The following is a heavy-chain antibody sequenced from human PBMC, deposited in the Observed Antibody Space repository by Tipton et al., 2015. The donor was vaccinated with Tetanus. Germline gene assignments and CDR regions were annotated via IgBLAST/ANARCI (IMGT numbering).Heavy chain of an antibody. CDR2: IYFEGST. Sequence: LRLSCTVSGGSISDKKYYWGWIRQAPGKGLEWIASIYFEGSTYYSPSLKSRLTIDVDTSQNLFSLRLTSVTAEDTAVYYCARHLYGYWFDPWGQGALVTVSS. J-gene: IGHJ5*02. CDR3: ARHLYGYWFDP. CDR1: GGSISDKKYY. D-gene: IGHD2/OR15-2a*01. V-gene: IGHV4-39*02.